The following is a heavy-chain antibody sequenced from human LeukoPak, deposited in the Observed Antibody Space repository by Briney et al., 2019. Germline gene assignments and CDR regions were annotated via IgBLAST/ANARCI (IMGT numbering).Heavy chain of an antibody. Sequence: GGSLRLFCAASGFTFSSYAMSWVRQAPGKGLEWVSAISGSGGSTYYADSVKGRFTISRDNSKNTLYLQMNSLRAEDTAVYYCAKDRVAAAVTNWFDPWGQGTLVTVSS. CDR2: ISGSGGST. J-gene: IGHJ5*02. CDR1: GFTFSSYA. V-gene: IGHV3-23*01. D-gene: IGHD6-13*01. CDR3: AKDRVAAAVTNWFDP.